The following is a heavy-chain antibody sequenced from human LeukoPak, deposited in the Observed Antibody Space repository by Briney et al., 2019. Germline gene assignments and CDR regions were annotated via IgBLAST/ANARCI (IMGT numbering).Heavy chain of an antibody. CDR3: ARDHFTVTNTNWFDP. CDR2: ISAYNGNT. D-gene: IGHD4-17*01. J-gene: IGHJ5*02. V-gene: IGHV1-18*01. CDR1: GYTDTNYG. Sequence: ASVKVSCKASGYTDTNYGISWVRQAPGQGPEWMGWISAYNGNTNYAQKLQGRVTMTTDTSTSTAYMELRSLRSDDTAVYYCARDHFTVTNTNWFDPWGQGTLVTVSS.